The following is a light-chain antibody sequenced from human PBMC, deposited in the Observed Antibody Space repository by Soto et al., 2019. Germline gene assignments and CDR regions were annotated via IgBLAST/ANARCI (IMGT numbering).Light chain of an antibody. CDR1: QSVLYSSNNKNY. CDR2: WAS. J-gene: IGKJ1*01. V-gene: IGKV4-1*01. CDR3: QQYHSTLWT. Sequence: DIVMTQSPDSLAVSLGERATINCKSSQSVLYSSNNKNYLAWYQQEPGQPPKLLIYWASTRESGVPDRFSGSGSGTDFTLTISSLQAEDVAVYYCQQYHSTLWTFGQGTKVEIK.